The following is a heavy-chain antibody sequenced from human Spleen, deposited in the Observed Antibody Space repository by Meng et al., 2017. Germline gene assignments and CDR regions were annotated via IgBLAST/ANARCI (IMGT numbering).Heavy chain of an antibody. CDR3: AGVDVDTGVPS. J-gene: IGHJ5*02. Sequence: QVQLQESGPGRVRPSETLSLICTVSGGSVRSSDYQWSWIRQPPGKGLEWIGFASTNYNPSLKSRLTISVDTSKNQFSLILTSVTAAETATYYCAGVDVDTGVPSWGQGTLVTVSS. V-gene: IGHV4-61*08. CDR1: GGSVRSSDYQ. CDR2: AST. D-gene: IGHD5-18*01.